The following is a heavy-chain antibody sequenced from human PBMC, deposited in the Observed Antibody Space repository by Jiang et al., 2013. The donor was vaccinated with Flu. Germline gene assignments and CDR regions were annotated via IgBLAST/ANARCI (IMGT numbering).Heavy chain of an antibody. V-gene: IGHV5-10-1*01. J-gene: IGHJ6*04. CDR1: GYSFTSYW. Sequence: SGYSFTSYWISWVRQMPGKGLEWMGRIDPSDSYTNYSPSFQGHVTISADKSISTAYLQWSSLKASDTAMYYCARRETTGRPYYYYGMDVWGKGTTVTVSS. CDR2: IDPSDSYT. D-gene: IGHD4-11*01. CDR3: ARRETTGRPYYYYGMDV.